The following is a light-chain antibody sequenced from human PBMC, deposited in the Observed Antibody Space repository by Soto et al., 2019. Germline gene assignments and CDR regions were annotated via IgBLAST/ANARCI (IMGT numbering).Light chain of an antibody. CDR2: DVT. Sequence: QSALTQPPSASGSPGQSVTISCTGTSSDVGAYNHVSWYQQHPGKAPKLIIYDVTKRPSGVPDRFSGSKSGNTASLTVSGLQAEDEADYYCNSYAGSNNVFYVFGTGTKPPS. CDR3: NSYAGSNNVFYV. J-gene: IGLJ1*01. V-gene: IGLV2-8*01. CDR1: SSDVGAYNH.